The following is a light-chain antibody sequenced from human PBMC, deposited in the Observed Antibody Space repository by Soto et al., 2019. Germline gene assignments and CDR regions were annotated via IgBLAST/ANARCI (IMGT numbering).Light chain of an antibody. V-gene: IGKV1-39*01. J-gene: IGKJ4*01. Sequence: DIQMTQSPSSLSASVGDRVTITCRASQSISSYLNWYQQKVGKAPMLLIYAASSVQTWVPSRFSGSGSGTDFTLTISSLQPADYATYYCQQTSSTPLTFGGGPKVEIK. CDR1: QSISSY. CDR3: QQTSSTPLT. CDR2: AAS.